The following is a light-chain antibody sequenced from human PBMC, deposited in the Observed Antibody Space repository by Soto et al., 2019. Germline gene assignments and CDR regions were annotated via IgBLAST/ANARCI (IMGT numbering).Light chain of an antibody. CDR2: DVS. Sequence: QSALTQPASVSGSPGQSITISCTGTSSDVGGYNYVSWYQQHPGKAPKLMIHDVSNRPSGVSNRFSGSKSGNTASLTISGLQAEDEADYYCSSYTSSSTPVFGGGTQLTVL. V-gene: IGLV2-14*01. CDR1: SSDVGGYNY. J-gene: IGLJ2*01. CDR3: SSYTSSSTPV.